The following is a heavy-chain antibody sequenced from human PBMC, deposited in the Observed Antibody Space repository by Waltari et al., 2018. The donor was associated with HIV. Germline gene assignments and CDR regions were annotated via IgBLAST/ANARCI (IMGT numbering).Heavy chain of an antibody. D-gene: IGHD6-6*01. CDR3: ATALYSSSSAGSIDY. CDR2: TNPSSGGT. J-gene: IGHJ4*02. CDR1: GYTFTGYY. V-gene: IGHV1-2*02. Sequence: QVQLVQSGAEVKKPGASVKVSCKASGYTFTGYYMHWVRQAPGQGLEWVGWTNPSSGGTNYGQKVQGRVTMTRDTSISTACMELSRLRSDDTAVYYCATALYSSSSAGSIDYWGQGTLVTVSS.